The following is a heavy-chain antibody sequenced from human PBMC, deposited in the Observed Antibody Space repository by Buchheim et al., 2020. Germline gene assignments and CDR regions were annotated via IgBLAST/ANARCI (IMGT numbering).Heavy chain of an antibody. D-gene: IGHD2-21*02. Sequence: EVQLLESGGGLVQPGESLRLSCTASGFTFRTFTNYAMTWVRQAPGKGLEWVSSVSGSGYTTYYADSVKGRFTLSSDNSKHTPYLEMNSLRAEDTALYYCAKDGGRTAWVTSPLFYFDNWGQGTL. CDR3: AKDGGRTAWVTSPLFYFDN. CDR1: GFTFRTFTNYA. J-gene: IGHJ4*02. CDR2: VSGSGYTT. V-gene: IGHV3-23*01.